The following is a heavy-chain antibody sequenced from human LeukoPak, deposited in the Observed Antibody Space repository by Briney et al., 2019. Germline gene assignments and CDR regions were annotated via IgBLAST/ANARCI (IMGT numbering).Heavy chain of an antibody. Sequence: PSQTLSLTCTVSGGSISSGTYYWSWIRQPAGKGLEWIGRIYNSGGTNYSPSLKSRVTISVDTSKNQFSLKLRSVTAADTAVYYCARQDLSMVRGVISAFDIWGQGTMVTVSS. CDR3: ARQDLSMVRGVISAFDI. CDR1: GGSISSGTYY. CDR2: IYNSGGT. J-gene: IGHJ3*02. V-gene: IGHV4-61*02. D-gene: IGHD3-10*01.